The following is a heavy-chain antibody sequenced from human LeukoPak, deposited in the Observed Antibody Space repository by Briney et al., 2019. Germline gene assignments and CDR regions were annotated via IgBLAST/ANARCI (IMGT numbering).Heavy chain of an antibody. CDR1: GYTFTSYG. D-gene: IGHD6-13*01. CDR2: ISAYNGNT. Sequence: ASVKVSCKASGYTFTSYGISWVRQAPGQGLAWMGWISAYNGNTNYAQKLQGRVTMTTDTSTSTAYMELRSLRSDDTAVYYCARVGIAAAGTPQGGSSYWGQGTLVTVSS. CDR3: ARVGIAAAGTPQGGSSY. J-gene: IGHJ4*02. V-gene: IGHV1-18*01.